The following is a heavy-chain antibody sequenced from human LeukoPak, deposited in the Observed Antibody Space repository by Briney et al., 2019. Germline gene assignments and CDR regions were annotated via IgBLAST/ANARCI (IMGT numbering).Heavy chain of an antibody. CDR1: GGTFSSYA. V-gene: IGHV1-69*13. Sequence: SVKVSCKASGGTFSSYAISWVRQAPGQGLEWMGGIIPIFGTANYAQKFQGRVTITADESTSTAYMELSSLRSEDTAVYYCARAHTIFGVVIAPLYFDYWGQGTLVTVSS. CDR3: ARAHTIFGVVIAPLYFDY. CDR2: IIPIFGTA. D-gene: IGHD3-3*01. J-gene: IGHJ4*02.